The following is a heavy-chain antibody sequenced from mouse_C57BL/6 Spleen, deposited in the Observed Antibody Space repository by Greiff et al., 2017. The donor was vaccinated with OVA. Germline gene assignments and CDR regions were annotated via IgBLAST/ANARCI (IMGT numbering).Heavy chain of an antibody. Sequence: EVKLVESGGGLVQPGGSLSISCAASGFTFTDYYMSWVRQPPGKALEWLGFIRNKANGYTTEYSASVKGRFTISRDNSQSILYLQMNALRAEDSATYYCARSLPYFDYWGQGTTLTVSS. CDR2: IRNKANGYTT. V-gene: IGHV7-3*01. D-gene: IGHD2-10*01. CDR3: ARSLPYFDY. J-gene: IGHJ2*01. CDR1: GFTFTDYY.